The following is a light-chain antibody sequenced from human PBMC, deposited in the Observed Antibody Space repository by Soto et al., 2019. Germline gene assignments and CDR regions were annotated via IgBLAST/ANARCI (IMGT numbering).Light chain of an antibody. V-gene: IGLV2-14*03. CDR3: TSWTTSTTMI. Sequence: QSALTQPASVSGSPGQSITISCTGTISDIGAYNFVSWYQQHPGKAPKLMLYDVNIRPSGVSNRFSGSKSGNTASLTISGLQAEDEADYYCTSWTTSTTMIFGGGTKVTV. CDR1: ISDIGAYNF. CDR2: DVN. J-gene: IGLJ2*01.